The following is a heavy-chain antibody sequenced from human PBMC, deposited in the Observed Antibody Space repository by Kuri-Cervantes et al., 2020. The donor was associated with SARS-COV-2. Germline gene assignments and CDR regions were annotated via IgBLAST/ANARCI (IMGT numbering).Heavy chain of an antibody. CDR1: GYTFTSYA. Sequence: ASVKVSCKASGYTFTSYAMHWVRQAPGQRLEWMGWSNAGNGNTKYSQEFQGRVTITTDTSTSTAYMELRSLRSDDTAVYYCAREHRGPYYGSGIGYYYYMDVWGKGTTVTVSS. V-gene: IGHV1-3*02. J-gene: IGHJ6*03. CDR3: AREHRGPYYGSGIGYYYYMDV. CDR2: SNAGNGNT. D-gene: IGHD3-10*01.